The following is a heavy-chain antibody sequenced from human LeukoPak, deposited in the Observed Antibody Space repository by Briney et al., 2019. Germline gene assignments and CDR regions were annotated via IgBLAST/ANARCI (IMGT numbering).Heavy chain of an antibody. D-gene: IGHD3-10*01. J-gene: IGHJ4*02. CDR2: ISYDGSNK. CDR3: AKDPGYSYGSGSYPDY. CDR1: GFTFSSYG. V-gene: IGHV3-30*18. Sequence: GGSLRHSCAASGFTFSSYGMHWVRQAPAKGLEWVAVISYDGSNKYYADSVKGRFTISRDNSKNTLYLQMNSLRAEDTAVYYCAKDPGYSYGSGSYPDYWGQGTLVTVSS.